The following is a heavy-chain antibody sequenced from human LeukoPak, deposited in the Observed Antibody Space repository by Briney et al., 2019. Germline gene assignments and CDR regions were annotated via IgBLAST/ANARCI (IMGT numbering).Heavy chain of an antibody. V-gene: IGHV4-30-4*01. CDR3: ARGSLDSSSSRSRWYFDL. J-gene: IGHJ2*01. CDR2: IYYSGST. Sequence: SETLSLTCTVSGGSISSGDYYWSWIRQPPGKGLEWIGYIYYSGSTYYNPSLKSRVTISVDTPKNQFSLKLSSVTAADTAVYYCARGSLDSSSSRSRWYFDLWGRGTLVTVSS. D-gene: IGHD6-6*01. CDR1: GGSISSGDYY.